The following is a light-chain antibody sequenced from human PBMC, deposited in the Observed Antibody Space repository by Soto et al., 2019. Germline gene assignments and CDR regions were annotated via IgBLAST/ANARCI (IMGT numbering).Light chain of an antibody. CDR1: KLGDKY. Sequence: YELTQPPSVSVSPGQTASITCSGDKLGDKYACWYQQKPGQSPVLVIYQDSKRPSGIPERFSGSNSGNTATLTISGTQAMGEADYYCQAWDSSTVVFGGGTKVTVL. CDR3: QAWDSSTVV. CDR2: QDS. V-gene: IGLV3-1*01. J-gene: IGLJ2*01.